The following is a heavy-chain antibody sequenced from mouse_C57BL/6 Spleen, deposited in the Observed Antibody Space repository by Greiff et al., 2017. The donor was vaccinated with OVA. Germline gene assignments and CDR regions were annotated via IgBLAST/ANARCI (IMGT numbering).Heavy chain of an antibody. V-gene: IGHV1-61*01. CDR1: GYTFTSYW. Sequence: QVQLQQPGAELVRPGSSVKLSCKASGYTFTSYWMDWVKQRPGQGLEWIGNIYPSDSETHYNQKFKDKATLTVDKSSSTAYMQLSSLTSEDSAVYYGASGLRREVYAMDYWGQGTSVTVSS. CDR3: ASGLRREVYAMDY. CDR2: IYPSDSET. J-gene: IGHJ4*01. D-gene: IGHD2-2*01.